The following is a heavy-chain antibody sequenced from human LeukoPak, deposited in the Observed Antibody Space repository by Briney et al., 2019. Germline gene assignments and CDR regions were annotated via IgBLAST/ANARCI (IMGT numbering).Heavy chain of an antibody. CDR3: AANSADYNTLGSSYKV. CDR1: GFSISVSYY. V-gene: IGHV4-38-2*02. Sequence: PSETLSLTCTVSGFSISVSYYWAWIRQPPGKGLEYIGNIYHSGSTHYNPSLRSRVTISVDTSKNHFSLKLSSVTAADTAVYYCAANSADYNTLGSSYKVWGQGTLVTVSS. CDR2: IYHSGST. J-gene: IGHJ4*02. D-gene: IGHD3-10*01.